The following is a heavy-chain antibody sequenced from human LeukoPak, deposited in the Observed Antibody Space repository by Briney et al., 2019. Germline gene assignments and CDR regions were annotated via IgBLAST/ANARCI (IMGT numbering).Heavy chain of an antibody. D-gene: IGHD3-10*01. CDR2: INGDNGNT. CDR3: ARSSSGTYHY. CDR1: GYNFPSYT. V-gene: IGHV1-3*01. Sequence: ASVKVSCKTSGYNFPSYTMHWLRQAPGQSPEWMGSINGDNGNTKYSEKFQDRVTFTRNTSASSAYMELSSLRSEDTAVYYCARSSSGTYHYWGQGTLVTVSS. J-gene: IGHJ4*02.